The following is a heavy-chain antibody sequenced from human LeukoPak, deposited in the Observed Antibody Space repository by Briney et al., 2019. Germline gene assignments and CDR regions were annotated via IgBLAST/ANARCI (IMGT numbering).Heavy chain of an antibody. CDR1: GSTFSSYA. V-gene: IGHV1-69*13. J-gene: IGHJ5*02. CDR2: IIPIFGTA. CDR3: VRDTAMVHNWFDP. D-gene: IGHD5-18*01. Sequence: ASVKVSCKASGSTFSSYAISWVRQAPGQGLEWMGGIIPIFGTANYAQKFQGRVTITADESTSTAYMELSSLRSEDTAVYYCVRDTAMVHNWFDPWGQGTLVTVSS.